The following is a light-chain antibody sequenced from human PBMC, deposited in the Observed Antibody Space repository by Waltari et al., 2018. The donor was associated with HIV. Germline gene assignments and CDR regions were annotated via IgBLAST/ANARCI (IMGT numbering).Light chain of an antibody. CDR2: AAS. CDR3: QQYNSWPPRFT. Sequence: EIVITQSPATLSASPGERTDLPCRASQSVSSNLAWYQQTPGQAPRLLIYAASTRATGIPPRFRGSGSGTEFTLTISGLQSEDFAFYYCQQYNSWPPRFTFGPGTKV. V-gene: IGKV3-15*01. CDR1: QSVSSN. J-gene: IGKJ3*01.